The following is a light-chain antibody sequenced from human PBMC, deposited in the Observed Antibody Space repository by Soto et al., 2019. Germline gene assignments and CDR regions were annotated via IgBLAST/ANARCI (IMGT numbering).Light chain of an antibody. J-gene: IGKJ4*01. CDR1: LNINSY. CDR2: AAS. V-gene: IGKV1-39*01. CDR3: QQTYSMPLT. Sequence: DIQMTHSPSSLSASIGDRVTITCRASLNINSYLNWYQQKPGRAPMLLIYAASSLQSGVPSRFGGSGSGTEFPLTISSLQPEDFATYYWQQTYSMPLTFGGGTKVEIK.